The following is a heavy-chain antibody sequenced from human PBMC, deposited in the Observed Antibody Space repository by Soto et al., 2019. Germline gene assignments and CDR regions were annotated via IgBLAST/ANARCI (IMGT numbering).Heavy chain of an antibody. J-gene: IGHJ4*02. D-gene: IGHD3-10*01. V-gene: IGHV3-9*01. CDR1: GFRFEQYV. Sequence: VQVVASGGGLVQPGRSLRLSCAVSGFRFEQYVMHWVRQAPGKGLECVSTVSPTGDTVAYSDSVERRFNVSRDNAKNSLYLQMNSLKCDDTAFYYCLKDAPNGSIDDWGQGTLVTVSS. CDR2: VSPTGDTV. CDR3: LKDAPNGSIDD.